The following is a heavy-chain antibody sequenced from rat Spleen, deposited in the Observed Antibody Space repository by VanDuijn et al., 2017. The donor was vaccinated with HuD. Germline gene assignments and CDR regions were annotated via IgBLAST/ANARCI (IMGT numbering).Heavy chain of an antibody. CDR2: ITTGGSNT. V-gene: IGHV5S14*01. D-gene: IGHD1-6*01. CDR1: GFTFSNYG. Sequence: EVQLVESGGGLVQPGRSLKLSCAASGFTFSNYGMAWVRQTPTKGLEWVASITTGGSNTYYRDSLKGRFTISRDNAKNTQYLQMDSLRSEDTATYFCARKGILRPGGDYFDYWGQGVMVTVSS. CDR3: ARKGILRPGGDYFDY. J-gene: IGHJ2*01.